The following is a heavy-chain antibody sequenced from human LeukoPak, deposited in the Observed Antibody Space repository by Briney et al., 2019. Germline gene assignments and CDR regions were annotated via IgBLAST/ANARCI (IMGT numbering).Heavy chain of an antibody. Sequence: TGGSLRLSCAASGFTFSSYGMSWVRQAPGKGLEWVSAISGSGGSTYYADSVKGRFTISRDNSKNTLYLQMNILRAEDTAVYYCARDSGADGGSYYYYYYYMDVWGKGTTVTVSS. V-gene: IGHV3-23*01. J-gene: IGHJ6*03. CDR3: ARDSGADGGSYYYYYYYMDV. CDR2: ISGSGGST. D-gene: IGHD1-26*01. CDR1: GFTFSSYG.